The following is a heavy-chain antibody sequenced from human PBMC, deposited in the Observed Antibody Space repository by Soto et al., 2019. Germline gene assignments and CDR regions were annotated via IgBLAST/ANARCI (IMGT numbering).Heavy chain of an antibody. CDR1: GYSFTNYW. CDR2: IYPGDSDT. V-gene: IGHV5-51*01. Sequence: GESLKISCKGSGYSFTNYWIGWVRQMPGKGLKCMGIIYPGDSDTRYSPSFQGQVTISADKSISTAYLQWSSLKASDTAMYYCARTAAAGKYYYGMDVWGQGTTVTVSS. J-gene: IGHJ6*02. CDR3: ARTAAAGKYYYGMDV. D-gene: IGHD6-13*01.